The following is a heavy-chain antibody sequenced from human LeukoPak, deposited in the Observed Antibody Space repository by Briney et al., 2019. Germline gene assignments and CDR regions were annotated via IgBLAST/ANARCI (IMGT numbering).Heavy chain of an antibody. J-gene: IGHJ3*01. Sequence: ASVKVSCKTSENTFTDYDINWVRQATGQGLEWLGWMIFNSGKTGYVQRFQGRVTITRNTSISTAYMELSSLRSEDTAVYYCARVRYDYVWGSPPAFDLWGQGTMVTVSS. CDR2: MIFNSGKT. CDR1: ENTFTDYD. CDR3: ARVRYDYVWGSPPAFDL. V-gene: IGHV1-8*02. D-gene: IGHD3-16*01.